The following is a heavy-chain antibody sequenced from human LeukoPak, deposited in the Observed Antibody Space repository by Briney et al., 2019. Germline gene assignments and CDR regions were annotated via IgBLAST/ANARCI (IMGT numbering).Heavy chain of an antibody. Sequence: GGSLRLSRAASGFTFYSYSMNRVRQAPGKGLESVSYISSCGSAIYYADSVKGRFTISRDNAKNSLYLQMNSLRAEDTAVYYCAREYSSSSGRAFDIWGQGTMVTVAS. J-gene: IGHJ3*02. CDR1: GFTFYSYS. V-gene: IGHV3-48*01. CDR2: ISSCGSAI. CDR3: AREYSSSSGRAFDI. D-gene: IGHD6-6*01.